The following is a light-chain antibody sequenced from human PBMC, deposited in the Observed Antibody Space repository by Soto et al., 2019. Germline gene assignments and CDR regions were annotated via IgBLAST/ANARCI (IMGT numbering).Light chain of an antibody. CDR3: QSYDSSLSGYV. V-gene: IGLV1-40*01. J-gene: IGLJ1*01. Sequence: QSVLTQAPSASETPGQRVTISCSGRSSNIGAGYDVHWYQQLPGTAPKLLIYGNSNRPSGVPDRFSGSKSGTSASLAITGLQAEDEADYYCQSYDSSLSGYVFGTGTKVTAL. CDR1: SSNIGAGYD. CDR2: GNS.